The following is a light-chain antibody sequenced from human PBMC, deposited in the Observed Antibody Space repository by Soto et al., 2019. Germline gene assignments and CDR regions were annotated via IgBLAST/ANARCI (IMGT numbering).Light chain of an antibody. CDR2: DVS. J-gene: IGLJ1*01. V-gene: IGLV2-14*01. CDR3: SSYTSSSTYV. CDR1: RSDVGGYNY. Sequence: QSALTQPASVSGSPGQSSTISCTGTRSDVGGYNYVSWYQQHPGKAPKLMIYDVSNRPSGVSNRFSGSKSGNKASLTISGLQAEDEADYYCSSYTSSSTYVFGTGTKVTGL.